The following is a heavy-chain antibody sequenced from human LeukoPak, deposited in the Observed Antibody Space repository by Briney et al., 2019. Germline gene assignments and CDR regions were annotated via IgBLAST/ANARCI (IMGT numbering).Heavy chain of an antibody. D-gene: IGHD3-22*01. CDR2: ISGTGGST. J-gene: IGHJ3*02. Sequence: PGGSLRLSCEASGFTFSNYAMSWVRQAPGKGLEWVAGISGTGGSTHYADSVKGRFTISRDNSKNTLYLQMNSRRAEDTAVYYCAREYYYDSSGYSDAFDIWGQGTMVTVSS. CDR3: AREYYYDSSGYSDAFDI. V-gene: IGHV3-23*01. CDR1: GFTFSNYA.